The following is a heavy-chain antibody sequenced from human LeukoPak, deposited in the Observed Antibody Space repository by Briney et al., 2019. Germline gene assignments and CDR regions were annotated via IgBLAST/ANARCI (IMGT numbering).Heavy chain of an antibody. Sequence: ASVKVSCKASGYTFTGYYMHWVRQAPGQGLEWMGRINPNSSGTNYAQKFQGRVTMTRDTSISTAYMELSRLRSDDTAVYYCASKSSSYGDYWGQGTLVTVSS. V-gene: IGHV1-2*06. CDR1: GYTFTGYY. J-gene: IGHJ4*02. D-gene: IGHD6-6*01. CDR3: ASKSSSYGDY. CDR2: INPNSSGT.